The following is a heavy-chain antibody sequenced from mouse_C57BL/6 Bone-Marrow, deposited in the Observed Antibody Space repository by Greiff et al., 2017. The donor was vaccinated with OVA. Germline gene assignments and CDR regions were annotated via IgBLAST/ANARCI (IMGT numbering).Heavy chain of an antibody. Sequence: EVKLMESGPVLVKPGASVKMSCKASGYTFTDYYMNWVKQSHGKSLEWIGVINPYNGGTSYNQKFKGKATLTVDKSSSTAYMELNSLTSEDSAVYYCARELGYFDYWGQGTTLTVSS. D-gene: IGHD4-1*01. CDR1: GYTFTDYY. V-gene: IGHV1-19*01. CDR3: ARELGYFDY. J-gene: IGHJ2*01. CDR2: INPYNGGT.